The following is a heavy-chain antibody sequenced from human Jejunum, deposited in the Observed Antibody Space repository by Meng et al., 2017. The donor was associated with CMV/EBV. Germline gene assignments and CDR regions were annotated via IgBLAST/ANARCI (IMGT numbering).Heavy chain of an antibody. CDR1: GFHFDDYA. Sequence: GFHFDDYAMHWVRQAPGKGLEWVSGISWNSGRIGYADSVKGRFTISRDNAKNSLYLQMNSLRAEDTALYYCAKDKGRNYYYGMDVWGQGTTVTVSS. J-gene: IGHJ6*02. CDR3: AKDKGRNYYYGMDV. V-gene: IGHV3-9*01. CDR2: ISWNSGRI.